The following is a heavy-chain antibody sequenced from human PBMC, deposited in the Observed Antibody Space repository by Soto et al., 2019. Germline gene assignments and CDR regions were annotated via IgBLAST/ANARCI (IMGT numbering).Heavy chain of an antibody. D-gene: IGHD6-6*01. Sequence: SETLSLTCTFSGGSISSYYWSWIRQPAGKGLEWIGRIYTSGSTTYNPSLKSRVTMSVDTSKNQFSLKLSSVTAADTAVYYCARECLAARNYGMVILDPEIMLAVSS. J-gene: IGHJ6*01. CDR1: GGSISSYY. V-gene: IGHV4-4*07. CDR2: IYTSGST. CDR3: ARECLAARNYGMVI.